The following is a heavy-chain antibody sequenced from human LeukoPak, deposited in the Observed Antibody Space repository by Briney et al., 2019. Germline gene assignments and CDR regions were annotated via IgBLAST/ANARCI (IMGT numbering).Heavy chain of an antibody. J-gene: IGHJ4*02. CDR2: ISWNSGSI. CDR1: GFTFDDYA. D-gene: IGHD4-17*01. Sequence: PGRSLRLSCAASGFTFDDYAMHWVRQAPGKGLEWVSGISWNSGSIGYADSVKGRFTISRDNAKNSLYLQMNSLRAEDMALYYCAKRVNGDYRSYFDYWGQGTLVTVSS. CDR3: AKRVNGDYRSYFDY. V-gene: IGHV3-9*03.